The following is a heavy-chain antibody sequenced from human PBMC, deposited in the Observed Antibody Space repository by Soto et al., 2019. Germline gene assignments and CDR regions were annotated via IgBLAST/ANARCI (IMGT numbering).Heavy chain of an antibody. CDR2: ISAYNGNT. D-gene: IGHD2-15*01. CDR3: ARCDFRRIENWFDP. CDR1: GYTFTSYG. V-gene: IGHV1-18*01. J-gene: IGHJ5*02. Sequence: ASVKVSCKASGYTFTSYGISWVRQAPGQGLEWMGWISAYNGNTNYTQKLQGRVTMTTDTSTSTAYMELRSLRSDDTAVYYCARCDFRRIENWFDPWGQGTLVTVSS.